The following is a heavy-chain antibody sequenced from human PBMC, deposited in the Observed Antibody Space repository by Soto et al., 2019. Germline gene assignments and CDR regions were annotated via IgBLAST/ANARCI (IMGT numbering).Heavy chain of an antibody. CDR1: GDTFKSYA. J-gene: IGHJ6*02. Sequence: QVQLVQSGAEVKKPGSSVKVSCKVSGDTFKSYAFSWVRQAPGQGLEWMGRIIPLFGTADYPLRFQGRVTISAGESTSTAYMELSSLRSEDTAVYYCASDTDVVVVAATLNFYYYGLDVWGQGTTVTVSS. CDR2: IIPLFGTA. D-gene: IGHD2-15*01. CDR3: ASDTDVVVVAATLNFYYYGLDV. V-gene: IGHV1-69*18.